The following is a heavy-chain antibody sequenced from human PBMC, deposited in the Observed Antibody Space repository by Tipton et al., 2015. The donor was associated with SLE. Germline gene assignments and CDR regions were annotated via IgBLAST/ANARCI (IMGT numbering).Heavy chain of an antibody. V-gene: IGHV3-30*03. CDR3: ARDSDSSTSWVDY. CDR1: GFTFSSYG. J-gene: IGHJ4*02. CDR2: ISYDGSNK. D-gene: IGHD2-2*01. Sequence: SLRLSCAASGFTFSSYGMHWVRQAPDKGLEWVAVISYDGSNKYYADSVKGRFTISRDNSKNTLYLQMNSLRAEDTAVYYCARDSDSSTSWVDYWGQGTLVTVSS.